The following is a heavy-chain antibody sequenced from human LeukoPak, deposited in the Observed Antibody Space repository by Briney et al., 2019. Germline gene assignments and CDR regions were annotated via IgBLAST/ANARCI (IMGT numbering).Heavy chain of an antibody. CDR2: MNPNSGKT. D-gene: IGHD2-2*01. J-gene: IGHJ4*02. CDR1: GYTFTSYD. V-gene: IGHV1-8*03. Sequence: ASVKVSCKASGYTFTSYDINWVRQATGQGLEWMGWMNPNSGKTAYAQKFQGRVTITRNTSISTAYMEVSSLRSEDTAVYYCASGDCSSTSSYSFWGQGTLVTVSS. CDR3: ASGDCSSTSSYSF.